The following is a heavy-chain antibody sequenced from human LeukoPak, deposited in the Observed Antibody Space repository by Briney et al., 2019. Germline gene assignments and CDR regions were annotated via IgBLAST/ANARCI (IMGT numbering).Heavy chain of an antibody. Sequence: ASVTVSFKASGYSFTSYGIRWVRQAPGQGLEWMGWISAYNDNTNYAQKLQGRVTMTTDTSTSTAYMELWSLRSDDTAVYYCARDYGDYGYYFDCWGQGALIGVS. J-gene: IGHJ4*02. CDR2: ISAYNDNT. D-gene: IGHD4-17*01. CDR1: GYSFTSYG. CDR3: ARDYGDYGYYFDC. V-gene: IGHV1-18*01.